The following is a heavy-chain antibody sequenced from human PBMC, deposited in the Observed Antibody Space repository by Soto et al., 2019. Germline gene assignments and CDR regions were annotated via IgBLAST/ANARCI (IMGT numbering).Heavy chain of an antibody. CDR1: GGTFSSSA. V-gene: IGHV1-69*06. CDR3: ARSETAGPKGFDI. Sequence: QVQLEQSGAEVRKPGSSVKVSCKASGGTFSSSAINWLRQAPGQGPEWMGGIIPTFGTSNYIPNLRGRVTLTAYTSTHTAFMAVSTLPSEGTGMYFFARSETAGPKGFDILGPGTVVTFS. J-gene: IGHJ3*02. D-gene: IGHD1-7*01. CDR2: IIPTFGTS.